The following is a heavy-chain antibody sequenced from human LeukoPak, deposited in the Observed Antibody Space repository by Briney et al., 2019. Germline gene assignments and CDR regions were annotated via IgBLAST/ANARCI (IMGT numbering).Heavy chain of an antibody. D-gene: IGHD6-6*01. V-gene: IGHV3-21*01. CDR2: ISTSGSFI. J-gene: IGHJ3*02. CDR1: GFTFSTFS. CDR3: ARESIGTGFDAFDI. Sequence: GGSLRLSSAASGFTFSTFSMNWVRQAPGKGLEWVSSISTSGSFIYYADSVKGRFTISRDNSKNTLYLQMNSLRVEDTAVYYCARESIGTGFDAFDIWGQGTMVTVSS.